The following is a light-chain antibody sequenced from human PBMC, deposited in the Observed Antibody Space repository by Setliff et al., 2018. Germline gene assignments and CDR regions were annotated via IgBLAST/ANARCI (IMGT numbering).Light chain of an antibody. Sequence: QSVLTQPRSVSGSPGQSVTISCTGTSSDVGVYNYVSWYQHHPGKAPKLMIYDVTTRSSGVPDRFSGSKSGNTASLTISGLQADDEADYYCCLYAAIPPYVFGTGTKVTVL. V-gene: IGLV2-11*01. J-gene: IGLJ1*01. CDR3: CLYAAIPPYV. CDR2: DVT. CDR1: SSDVGVYNY.